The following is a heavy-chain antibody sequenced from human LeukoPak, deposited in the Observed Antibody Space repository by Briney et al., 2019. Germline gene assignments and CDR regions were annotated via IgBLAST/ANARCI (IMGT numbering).Heavy chain of an antibody. CDR1: GFTLSSYA. D-gene: IGHD6-19*01. Sequence: GGSLRLSCAASGFTLSSYAMSWVRQAPGKGLEWVSAISGSGGGTYYADSVKGRFTISRDNSKNTLFVQMNSLRAEDTAIYYCAKGYSSGWYCFDYWGQGTLVTVSS. CDR2: ISGSGGGT. J-gene: IGHJ4*02. CDR3: AKGYSSGWYCFDY. V-gene: IGHV3-23*01.